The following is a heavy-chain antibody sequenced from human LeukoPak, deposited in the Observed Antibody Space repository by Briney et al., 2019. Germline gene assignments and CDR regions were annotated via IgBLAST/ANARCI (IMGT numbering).Heavy chain of an antibody. V-gene: IGHV1-8*01. CDR1: GYTFTSYD. J-gene: IGHJ6*03. Sequence: ASVKVSCKASGYTFTSYDINWVRQATGQGLEWMGWMNPNSGNTGYAQKFQGRVTMTRNTSISTAYMELSSLRSEDTAVYYCARAVRGDYVYYYMDVWGKGTTVTVSS. CDR2: MNPNSGNT. CDR3: ARAVRGDYVYYYMDV. D-gene: IGHD4-17*01.